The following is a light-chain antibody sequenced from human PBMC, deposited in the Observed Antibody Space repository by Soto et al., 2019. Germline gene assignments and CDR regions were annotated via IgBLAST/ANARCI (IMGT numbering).Light chain of an antibody. J-gene: IGKJ1*01. CDR2: DAS. V-gene: IGKV3-11*01. CDR1: QSVSSY. CDR3: QQRSNWPPWT. Sequence: EVVLPQSPATLSFSPGERATLSCRASQSVSSYLAWYQQKPGQAPRLLISDASNRATGVPARFSGSGSGTDFTLTISSLEPEDFAVYYCQQRSNWPPWTFGQGTKVDIK.